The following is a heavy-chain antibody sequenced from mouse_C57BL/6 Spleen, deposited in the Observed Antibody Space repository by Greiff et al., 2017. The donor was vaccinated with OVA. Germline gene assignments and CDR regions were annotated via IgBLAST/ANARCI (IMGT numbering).Heavy chain of an antibody. CDR2: ISSGSSTI. CDR1: GFTFSDYG. D-gene: IGHD4-1*01. V-gene: IGHV5-17*01. J-gene: IGHJ4*01. CDR3: ARGTGTGYYYAMDY. Sequence: EVQGVESGGGLVKPGGSLKLSCAASGFTFSDYGMHWVRQAPEKGLEWVAYISSGSSTIYYADTVKGRFTISRDNAKNTLFLQMTSLRSEDTAMYYCARGTGTGYYYAMDYWGQGTSVTVSS.